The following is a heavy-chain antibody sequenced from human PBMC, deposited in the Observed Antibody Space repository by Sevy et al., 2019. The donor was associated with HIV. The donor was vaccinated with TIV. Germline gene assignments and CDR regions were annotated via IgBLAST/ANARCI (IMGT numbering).Heavy chain of an antibody. D-gene: IGHD2-15*01. Sequence: ASVKVSCKASGYTFTGYYMHWVRQAPGQGLEWMGWINPNSGGIKYAQKFQGRVTMIRDTSISTAYMELSRLRSDDTAVYYCANERVYCSGGTCKPGGWFDPWGQGTLVTVSS. J-gene: IGHJ5*02. CDR1: GYTFTGYY. CDR3: ANERVYCSGGTCKPGGWFDP. V-gene: IGHV1-2*02. CDR2: INPNSGGI.